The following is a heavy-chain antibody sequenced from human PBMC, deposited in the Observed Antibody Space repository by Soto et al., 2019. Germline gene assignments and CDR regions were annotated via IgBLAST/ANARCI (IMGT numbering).Heavy chain of an antibody. CDR2: IDTSSTKI. V-gene: IGHV3-11*01. CDR3: ASHYDMWSGYLSPVDY. CDR1: GYTFSDYY. J-gene: IGHJ4*01. D-gene: IGHD3-3*01. Sequence: QVQLGESGGDLVKRGGSLRLSCAASGYTFSDYYMSWIRQAPGKGLEWISYIDTSSTKIYYADSVKGRFTISRDNAKNSLYLEMNSLRDEDTAVYYCASHYDMWSGYLSPVDYWGHGTLVTVSS.